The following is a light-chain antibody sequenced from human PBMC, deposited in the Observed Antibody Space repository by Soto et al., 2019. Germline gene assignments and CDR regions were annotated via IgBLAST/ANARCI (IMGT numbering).Light chain of an antibody. V-gene: IGLV2-8*01. CDR1: SSDVGGYNF. J-gene: IGLJ1*01. CDR2: EVN. Sequence: QLVLTQPPSASGSPGQSVTIACTGTSSDVGGYNFVSWYQQYPGKVPKLMVYEVNKRPSGVPDRFSGSKSGNTASLTVSGLQAEDDADYYCTSYAGGNNVFGTGTKVTVL. CDR3: TSYAGGNNV.